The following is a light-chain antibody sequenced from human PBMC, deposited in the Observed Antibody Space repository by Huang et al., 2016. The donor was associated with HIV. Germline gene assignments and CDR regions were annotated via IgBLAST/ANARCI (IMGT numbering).Light chain of an antibody. V-gene: IGKV3-15*01. CDR1: QRVSSN. Sequence: EIVMTQSPATLSVSPGERATLSCRASQRVSSNLAWYQQKPGQAPRRLIYGASTRATGIPANFSGSGSGIEFTLTISSLQSEDLAVYYCQQYNNWPRTFGQGTKVEIK. J-gene: IGKJ1*01. CDR3: QQYNNWPRT. CDR2: GAS.